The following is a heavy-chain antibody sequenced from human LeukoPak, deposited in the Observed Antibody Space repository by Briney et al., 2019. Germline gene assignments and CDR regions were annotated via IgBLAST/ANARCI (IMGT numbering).Heavy chain of an antibody. D-gene: IGHD2-2*01. CDR3: ARGRRWLEVVPAAWFDP. CDR2: MNPNSGNT. CDR1: GYTFTSHD. Sequence: GASVKVSCKVSGYTFTSHDINWVRQATGQGLEWMGWMNPNSGNTGYAQKFQGRVTMTSNTSISTAYMELNSLRSEDTAVYYCARGRRWLEVVPAAWFDPWGQGTLVTVSS. J-gene: IGHJ5*02. V-gene: IGHV1-8*01.